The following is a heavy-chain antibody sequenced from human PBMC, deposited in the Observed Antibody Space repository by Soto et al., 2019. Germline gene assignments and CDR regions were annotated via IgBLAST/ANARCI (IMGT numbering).Heavy chain of an antibody. CDR3: VRGKDKDDSGFCFY. D-gene: IGHD6-25*01. CDR2: IHGGGST. Sequence: ASETLSLTWSVSDGSFSSVGYYWTCIRQPPGKGLEWIGFIHGGGSTLYSPSLMSRLAISTETSERQFSLRLSSVTAADTAVYYCVRGKDKDDSGFCFYWGQGLPVTVSS. V-gene: IGHV4-31*02. J-gene: IGHJ4*01. CDR1: DGSFSSVGYY.